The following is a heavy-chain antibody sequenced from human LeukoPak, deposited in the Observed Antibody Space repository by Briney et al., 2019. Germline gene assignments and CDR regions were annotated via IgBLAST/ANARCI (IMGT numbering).Heavy chain of an antibody. V-gene: IGHV3-53*01. CDR2: IYSGGST. Sequence: GGSLRLSCAASGFTVSSNYMSWVRQAPGKGLEWVSVIYSGGSTYYADSVKGRFTISRDNSKNTLYLQMNSLRAEDTAVYYCARDRGTAGGTPYYYMDVWGKGTTVTVSS. CDR3: ARDRGTAGGTPYYYMDV. CDR1: GFTVSSNY. J-gene: IGHJ6*03. D-gene: IGHD6-13*01.